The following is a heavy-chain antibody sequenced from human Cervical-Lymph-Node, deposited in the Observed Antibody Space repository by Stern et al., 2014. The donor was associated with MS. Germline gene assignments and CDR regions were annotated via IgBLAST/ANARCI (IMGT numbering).Heavy chain of an antibody. D-gene: IGHD5-24*01. J-gene: IGHJ4*02. Sequence: QLVESGAEVKKPGESLKISCKGSGYSFTTYWIGWVRQKPGKGLEWMGIIYPGDSDTRYSPSFQGQVTISADRSITPAYLEWSSLKASDTAMYFCARRGDGYNGIDYWGQGAQVTVSS. CDR1: GYSFTTYW. CDR3: ARRGDGYNGIDY. CDR2: IYPGDSDT. V-gene: IGHV5-51*01.